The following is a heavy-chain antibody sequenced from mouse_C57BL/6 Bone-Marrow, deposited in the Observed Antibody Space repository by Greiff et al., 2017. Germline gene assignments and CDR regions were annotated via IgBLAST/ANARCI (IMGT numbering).Heavy chain of an antibody. D-gene: IGHD2-3*01. CDR2: IDPETGGT. CDR1: GYTFTDYE. Sequence: QVQLQQSGAELVRPGASVTLSCKASGYTFTDYEMHWVKQTPVHGLEWIGAIDPETGGTAYNQKFKGKAILTADKSSSTAYMELRSLTSEDSAVYYCTRRRLLPEDYWGQGTTLTVSS. J-gene: IGHJ2*01. V-gene: IGHV1-15*01. CDR3: TRRRLLPEDY.